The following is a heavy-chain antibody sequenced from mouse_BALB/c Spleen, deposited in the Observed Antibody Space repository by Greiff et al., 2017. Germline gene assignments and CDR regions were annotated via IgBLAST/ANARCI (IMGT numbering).Heavy chain of an antibody. Sequence: VQLKESGAELVRSGASVKLSCTASGFNIKDYYMHWVKQRPEQGLEWIGWIDPENGDTEYAPKFQGKATMTADTSSNTAYLQLSSLTSEDTAVYYCNRATYLDYWGQGTTLTGSS. D-gene: IGHD5-1*01. CDR2: IDPENGDT. CDR1: GFNIKDYY. J-gene: IGHJ2*01. CDR3: NRATYLDY. V-gene: IGHV14-4*02.